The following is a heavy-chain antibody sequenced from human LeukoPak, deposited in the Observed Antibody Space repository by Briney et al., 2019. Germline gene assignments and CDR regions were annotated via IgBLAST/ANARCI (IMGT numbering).Heavy chain of an antibody. Sequence: SGPTLVNPTQTLTLTCAFSGFSLSTSGVGVGWIRQPPGKALEWLALIYWDDDKRYSPSLKSRLTITKDTSKNQVVLTMTNMDPVDTATYDCAHRQACIAAFDYWGQGTLVTVSS. CDR3: AHRQACIAAFDY. D-gene: IGHD6-6*01. V-gene: IGHV2-5*02. CDR1: GFSLSTSGVG. CDR2: IYWDDDK. J-gene: IGHJ4*02.